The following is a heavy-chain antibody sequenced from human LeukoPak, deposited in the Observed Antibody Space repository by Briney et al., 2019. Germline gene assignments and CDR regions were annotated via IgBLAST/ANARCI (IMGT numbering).Heavy chain of an antibody. CDR2: MNPNSGNT. CDR1: GYPFTSYD. V-gene: IGHV1-8*01. Sequence: ASVKVSCKASGYPFTSYDINWVRQATGQGLEWMGWMNPNSGNTGYAQKFQGRVTMTRNTSISTAYMELSSLRSEDTAVYYCARGSTAMVNYYYYYMDVWGKGTTVTVSS. D-gene: IGHD5-18*01. CDR3: ARGSTAMVNYYYYYMDV. J-gene: IGHJ6*03.